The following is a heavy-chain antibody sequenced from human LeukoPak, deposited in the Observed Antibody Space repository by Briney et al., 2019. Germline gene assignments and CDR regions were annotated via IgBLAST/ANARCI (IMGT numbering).Heavy chain of an antibody. CDR3: AKRSYYGAYLDY. J-gene: IGHJ4*02. D-gene: IGHD4-17*01. CDR1: GLTFSSYG. Sequence: PGGSLRLPCAASGLTFSSYGMPWVRQAPGKGLEWVAVIWYDGSNKYYADSVKGRFTISRDNSKNTLYLQMNSLRAEDTAVYYCAKRSYYGAYLDYWGQGTLVTVSS. CDR2: IWYDGSNK. V-gene: IGHV3-30*02.